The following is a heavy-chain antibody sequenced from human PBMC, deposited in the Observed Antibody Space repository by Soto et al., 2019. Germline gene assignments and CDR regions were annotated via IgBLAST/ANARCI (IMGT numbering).Heavy chain of an antibody. J-gene: IGHJ4*02. Sequence: PSETLSLTCGVSGYAISNGDYWDWIRQAPGKGLEWIGSVYYSGSTHYEPSLRGRIAISVDTLKNQFSLRLTSVTAADTAMYFCARNISTYFDSWGQGIPVTVSS. CDR1: GYAISNGDY. D-gene: IGHD3-9*01. CDR2: VYYSGST. V-gene: IGHV4-38-2*01. CDR3: ARNISTYFDS.